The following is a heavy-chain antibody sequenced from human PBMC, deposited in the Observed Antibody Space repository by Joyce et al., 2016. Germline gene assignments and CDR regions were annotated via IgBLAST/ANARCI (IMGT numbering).Heavy chain of an antibody. Sequence: EVQLVDSGGVVVQPGGSLRLSCVASGFIFDDYTMFWVRQPPGKGLEWVSLITWDAGSIYYADSVKDRFTISRDNSKNSLFLQINSLKTEDTALYYCAKDKYMRSSRESHFHHWGQGTPVIVSS. D-gene: IGHD6-6*01. CDR2: ITWDAGSI. CDR3: AKDKYMRSSRESHFHH. CDR1: GFIFDDYT. J-gene: IGHJ1*01. V-gene: IGHV3-43*01.